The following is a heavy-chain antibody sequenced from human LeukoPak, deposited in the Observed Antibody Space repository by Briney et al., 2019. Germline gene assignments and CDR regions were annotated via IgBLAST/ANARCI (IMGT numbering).Heavy chain of an antibody. V-gene: IGHV4-61*02. CDR2: VYTSGST. CDR3: ARRGSGKYFDY. D-gene: IGHD3-10*01. Sequence: PSETLSLTCAVSGGSISSDSYYWSWIRQPAGEGLEWIGRVYTSGSTNYNPSLKSRVTISVDTSKNQFSLKLSSVTAADTAVYYCARRGSGKYFDYWGQGTLVTVSS. J-gene: IGHJ4*02. CDR1: GGSISSDSYY.